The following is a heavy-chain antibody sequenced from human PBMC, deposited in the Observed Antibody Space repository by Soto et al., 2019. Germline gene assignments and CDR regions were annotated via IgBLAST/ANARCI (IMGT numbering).Heavy chain of an antibody. CDR2: ISGSGGST. Sequence: PGGSLRLSCAASGFTFSSDAMSWVRQAPGKGLEGVSAISGSGGSTYYADSVKGRFTISRDTSKNTLYLQMNSLRAEDTAVYYCASHALIRGVISTQSYYMDVWGKGTTLTVSS. D-gene: IGHD3-10*01. J-gene: IGHJ6*03. CDR1: GFTFSSDA. CDR3: ASHALIRGVISTQSYYMDV. V-gene: IGHV3-23*01.